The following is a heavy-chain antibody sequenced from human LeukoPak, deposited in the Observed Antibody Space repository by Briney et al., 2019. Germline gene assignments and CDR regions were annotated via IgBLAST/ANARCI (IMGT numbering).Heavy chain of an antibody. D-gene: IGHD1-26*01. V-gene: IGHV3-74*01. Sequence: GGSLRLSCAASGFTFSSYWMHWVRHAPGKGLVRVSRINSDGSSTSYADSVKGRFTISRDNAKNTLYLQMDSLRAEDTAMYYCARGTGSYYSLGYWGQGTLVTVSS. CDR2: INSDGSST. J-gene: IGHJ4*02. CDR3: ARGTGSYYSLGY. CDR1: GFTFSSYW.